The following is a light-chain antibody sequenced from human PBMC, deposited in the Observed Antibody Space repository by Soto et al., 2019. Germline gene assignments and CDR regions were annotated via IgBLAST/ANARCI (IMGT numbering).Light chain of an antibody. CDR1: IGDVGGYNY. CDR3: SSYTTSGTYV. CDR2: DVS. J-gene: IGLJ1*01. V-gene: IGLV2-14*03. Sequence: QSALTQPASVSGSPGQSITISCTGTIGDVGGYNYVSWYQHHPGKAPKLMIYDVSYRPSGVSNRFSGSKSGNTASLTVSGLQAEDEGDYYCSSYTTSGTYVFGTGTKLTVL.